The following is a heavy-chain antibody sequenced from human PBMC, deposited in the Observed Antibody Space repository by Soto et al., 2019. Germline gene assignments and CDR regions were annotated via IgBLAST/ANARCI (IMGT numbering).Heavy chain of an antibody. J-gene: IGHJ5*02. CDR3: AKDTPDVPYGSRFDP. V-gene: IGHV3-23*01. CDR1: GFTFNNYA. CDR2: ISPNGGST. Sequence: GGSLRLSCAASGFTFNNYAMNWVRQAPGRGLEWVSIISPNGGSTYYADSVKGRFTISRDNSKNTLYLQMNSLRAEDTAVYYCAKDTPDVPYGSRFDPWGQGTLVTVSS. D-gene: IGHD3-10*01.